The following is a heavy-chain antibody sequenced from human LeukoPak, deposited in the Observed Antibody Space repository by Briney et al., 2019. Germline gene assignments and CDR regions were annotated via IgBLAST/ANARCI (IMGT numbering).Heavy chain of an antibody. V-gene: IGHV3-33*01. Sequence: GGSLRLSCAASGFTFSSYGMHWVRQAPGKGLEWVGVIWYDGSNKYYADSVKGRFTISRDNSKNTLSLQMNSLRAEDTAVYCCVREQYGDDDAFDIWGQGTMVTVSS. J-gene: IGHJ3*02. CDR2: IWYDGSNK. CDR3: VREQYGDDDAFDI. D-gene: IGHD4-17*01. CDR1: GFTFSSYG.